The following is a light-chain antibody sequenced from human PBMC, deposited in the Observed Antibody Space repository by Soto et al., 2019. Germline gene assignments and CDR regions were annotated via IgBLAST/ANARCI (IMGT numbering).Light chain of an antibody. V-gene: IGKV3-20*01. CDR1: QSVSNNY. Sequence: EIVLTQSPGTLSLSPGERATLSCRASQSVSNNYLAWYQQKPGQAPRLVIYGASNRATGIPDRFSGSGSGTDFTLTISRLEPEDFAVYYCQQYGSSPEWTFGQGTKVDIK. CDR2: GAS. J-gene: IGKJ1*01. CDR3: QQYGSSPEWT.